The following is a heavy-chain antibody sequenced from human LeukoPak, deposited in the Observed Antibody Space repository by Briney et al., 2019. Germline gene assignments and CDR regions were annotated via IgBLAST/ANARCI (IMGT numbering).Heavy chain of an antibody. CDR3: ATGMTALD. D-gene: IGHD2-21*02. CDR2: ISDSGRTT. V-gene: IGHV3-23*01. CDR1: GFTFSDYY. J-gene: IGHJ4*02. Sequence: GGSLRLSCAASGFTFSDYYMSWIRQAPGKGLEWVSGISDSGRTTYYTDSVKGRFTISRDNSKNTLCLQMNSLRADDTAVYYCATGMTALDWGQGTLVTVSS.